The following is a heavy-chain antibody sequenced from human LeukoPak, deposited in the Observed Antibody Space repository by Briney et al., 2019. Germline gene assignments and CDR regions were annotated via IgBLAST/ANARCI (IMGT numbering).Heavy chain of an antibody. CDR1: GFTFSTYG. CDR3: AKGPGIAAGGIDY. Sequence: PGGSLRLSCAASGFTFSTYGMHWVRQAPGKGLEWVAVISYDGCKKYYADSVKGRFTISRDNSKNTLYLQMNSLRADDTAVYYCAKGPGIAAGGIDYWGQGTLVTVSS. V-gene: IGHV3-30*18. J-gene: IGHJ4*02. CDR2: ISYDGCKK. D-gene: IGHD6-13*01.